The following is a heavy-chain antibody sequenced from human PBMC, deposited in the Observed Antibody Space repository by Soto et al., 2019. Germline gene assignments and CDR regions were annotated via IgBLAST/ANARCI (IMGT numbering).Heavy chain of an antibody. CDR2: ISGSGGST. D-gene: IGHD3-3*01. J-gene: IGHJ6*02. Sequence: GGSLRLSCAASGFSFSSYAMSWVRQAPGKGLEWVSAISGSGGSTYYADSVKGRFTISRDNSKNTLYLQMNSLRAEDTAVYYCAACDFWSGYLSRYYYYYGMDVWGQGTTVTVSS. CDR1: GFSFSSYA. CDR3: AACDFWSGYLSRYYYYYGMDV. V-gene: IGHV3-23*01.